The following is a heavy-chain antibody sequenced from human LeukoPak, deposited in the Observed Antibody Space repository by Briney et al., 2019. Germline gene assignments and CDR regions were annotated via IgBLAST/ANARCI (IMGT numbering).Heavy chain of an antibody. Sequence: SQTLSLTCTVSGGSISSGGYYWSWIRQHPGKGLEWIGYIYYSGSTYYNPSLKSRVTISVDTSKNQFSLKLSSVTAADTAVYYCAGASRFWSGYYPRNYYYGMDVWGQGTTVTVSS. V-gene: IGHV4-31*03. D-gene: IGHD3-3*01. J-gene: IGHJ6*02. CDR1: GGSISSGGYY. CDR2: IYYSGST. CDR3: AGASRFWSGYYPRNYYYGMDV.